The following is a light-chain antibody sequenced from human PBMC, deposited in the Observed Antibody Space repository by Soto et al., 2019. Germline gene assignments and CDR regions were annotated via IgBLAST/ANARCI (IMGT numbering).Light chain of an antibody. CDR1: QSVTSSY. J-gene: IGKJ1*01. V-gene: IGKV3-20*01. Sequence: EIVMTQSPVTLSVSPGERATLSCRASQSVTSSYLAWYQLKPGQAPRLLIYGASSRATGIPDRFSGSGSGTDFTLTISRLDPEDFAVYFCQQYGSSPRTFGQGTKVDIK. CDR3: QQYGSSPRT. CDR2: GAS.